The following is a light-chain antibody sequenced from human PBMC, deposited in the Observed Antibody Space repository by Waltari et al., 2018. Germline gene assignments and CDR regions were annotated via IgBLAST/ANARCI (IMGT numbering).Light chain of an antibody. CDR2: DVS. CDR3: SSYTSSTPGI. V-gene: IGLV2-14*01. J-gene: IGLJ2*01. CDR1: SSDVGDYNF. Sequence: QSALTQPASVSGSPGQSITISCTGTSSDVGDYNFISWYQQRPGKAPELLVYDVSQRPFGVSTRVPGSKSGKTAALTISGLQAEDEADYYCSSYTSSTPGIFGRGTKLTVL.